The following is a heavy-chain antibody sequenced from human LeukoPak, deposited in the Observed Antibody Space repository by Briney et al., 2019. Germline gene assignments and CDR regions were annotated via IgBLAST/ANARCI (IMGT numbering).Heavy chain of an antibody. J-gene: IGHJ4*02. CDR2: IFWNDDK. V-gene: IGHV2-5*01. CDR1: GGSFSGYYWS. D-gene: IGHD3-9*01. Sequence: TLSLTCAVYGGSFSGYYWSWIRQPPGKALEWLALIFWNDDKRYSPSLKSRLTITKDTSTNQVVLTMTNMDPVDTATYFCVHTGWHDIRVPDYWGQGTLVTVSS. CDR3: VHTGWHDIRVPDY.